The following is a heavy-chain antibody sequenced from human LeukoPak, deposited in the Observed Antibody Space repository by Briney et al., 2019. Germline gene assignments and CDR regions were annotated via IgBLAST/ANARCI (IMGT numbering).Heavy chain of an antibody. CDR3: ARGLGRQQLVSPFDY. J-gene: IGHJ4*02. D-gene: IGHD6-13*01. V-gene: IGHV4-38-2*02. Sequence: PSETLSLTCTVSGYSISSGYYWGCIRQPPGKGLEWLASIYHSGTIYYNPSLKSRVTISVDTSKNQFSLKLTSVTAADTAVYYCARGLGRQQLVSPFDYWGQGTLVTVSS. CDR2: IYHSGTI. CDR1: GYSISSGYY.